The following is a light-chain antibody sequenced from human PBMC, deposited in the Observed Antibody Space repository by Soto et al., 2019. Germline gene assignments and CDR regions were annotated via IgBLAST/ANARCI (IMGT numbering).Light chain of an antibody. CDR2: DAS. Sequence: EIVLTQSPATLSLSPGERATLSCRASQRVSSYLAWYQQKPGQAPRLLIYDASNRATGIPARFSGSGSGTDFTLTVSSLEPEDFAVYFCQQRGSWPITFGQGTRLEMK. J-gene: IGKJ5*01. CDR1: QRVSSY. CDR3: QQRGSWPIT. V-gene: IGKV3-11*01.